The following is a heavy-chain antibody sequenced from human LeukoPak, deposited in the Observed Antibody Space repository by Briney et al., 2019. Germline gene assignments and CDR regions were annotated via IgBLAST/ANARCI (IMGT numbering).Heavy chain of an antibody. J-gene: IGHJ4*02. D-gene: IGHD4-17*01. CDR3: ARGPSLDYGGNAPPDY. Sequence: SVKVSCKASGGTFSSYAISWVRQAPGQGLEWMGRIIPILGIANYAQKFQGRVTITADKSTSTAYMELSSLRSEDTVVYYCARGPSLDYGGNAPPDYWGQGTLVTVSS. CDR2: IIPILGIA. CDR1: GGTFSSYA. V-gene: IGHV1-69*04.